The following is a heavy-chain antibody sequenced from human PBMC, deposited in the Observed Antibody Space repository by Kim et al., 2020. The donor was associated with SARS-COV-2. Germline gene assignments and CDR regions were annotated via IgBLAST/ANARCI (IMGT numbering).Heavy chain of an antibody. J-gene: IGHJ4*02. CDR3: ARTHQGGDWDGYHPVGVFDY. CDR1: GGSISSYY. D-gene: IGHD3-16*01. CDR2: IYYSGST. V-gene: IGHV4-59*01. Sequence: SETLSLTCTVSGGSISSYYWSWIRQPPGKGLEWIGYIYYSGSTNYNPSLKSRVTISVDTSKNQFSLKLSSVTAADTAVYYCARTHQGGDWDGYHPVGVFDYWGQGTLVTVSS.